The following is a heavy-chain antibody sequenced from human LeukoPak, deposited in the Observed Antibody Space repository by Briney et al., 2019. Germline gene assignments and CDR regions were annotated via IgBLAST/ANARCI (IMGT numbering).Heavy chain of an antibody. CDR2: ISGTGGST. V-gene: IGHV3-23*01. J-gene: IGHJ4*02. D-gene: IGHD3-22*01. CDR1: GFTFSSYS. Sequence: GGSLRLSCAASGFTFSSYSMNWVRQAPGKGLEWVSAISGTGGSTYYADSVKGRFTISRDNSKNTLYLQMNSPRAEDTAVYYCAKSGYDSHNFYDSGGYYYDLDYWGQGTLVTVSS. CDR3: AKSGYDSHNFYDSGGYYYDLDY.